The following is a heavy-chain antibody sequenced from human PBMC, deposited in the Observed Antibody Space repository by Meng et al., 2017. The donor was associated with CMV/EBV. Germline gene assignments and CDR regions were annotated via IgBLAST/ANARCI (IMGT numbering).Heavy chain of an antibody. Sequence: SETLSLTCAVYGGSFSGYYWCWIRQPPGKGLEWIGEINHSGSTNYNPSLKSRVTISVDTSKNQFPLKLSSVTAADTAVYYCATGGSYRFDYWGQGTLVTVSS. CDR3: ATGGSYRFDY. J-gene: IGHJ4*02. V-gene: IGHV4-34*01. CDR1: GGSFSGYY. CDR2: INHSGST. D-gene: IGHD1-26*01.